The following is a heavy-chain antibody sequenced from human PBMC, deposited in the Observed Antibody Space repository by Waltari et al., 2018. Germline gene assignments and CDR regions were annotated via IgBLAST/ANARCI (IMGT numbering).Heavy chain of an antibody. V-gene: IGHV3-49*04. J-gene: IGHJ6*02. D-gene: IGHD3-16*01. CDR3: SRVSASGDGMDV. Sequence: EVQLVESGGGLIQPGGSLRLSCAASGFTVSSNYMSWVRQAPGKGLEWVGFIRSKIYGGTADYAASVKGRFTVSRDDSKSIAYLQMDSLKTEDTAVYYCSRVSASGDGMDVWGQGTTVTVSS. CDR1: GFTVSSNY. CDR2: IRSKIYGGTA.